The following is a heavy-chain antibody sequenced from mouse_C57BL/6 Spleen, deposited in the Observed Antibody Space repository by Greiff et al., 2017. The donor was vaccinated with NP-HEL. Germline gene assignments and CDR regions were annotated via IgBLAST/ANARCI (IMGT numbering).Heavy chain of an antibody. Sequence: VQLQQPGAELVRPGSSVKLSCKASGYTFTSYWMDWVKQRPGQGLEWIGNIYPSDSETHYNQKFKDKATLTVDKSSSTAYMQLSSLTSEDSAVYYCARPGRGIYFDDWGQGTTLTVSS. CDR3: ARPGRGIYFDD. CDR1: GYTFTSYW. V-gene: IGHV1-61*01. CDR2: IYPSDSET. J-gene: IGHJ2*01. D-gene: IGHD3-3*01.